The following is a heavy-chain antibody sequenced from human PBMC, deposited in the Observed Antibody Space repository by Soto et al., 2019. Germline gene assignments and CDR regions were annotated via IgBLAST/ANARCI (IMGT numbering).Heavy chain of an antibody. CDR1: GYTFTSYY. D-gene: IGHD3-22*01. Sequence: AASVKVSCKASGYTFTSYYMHWVRQAPGQGLEWMGIINPSGGSTSYAQKFQGRVTMTRDTSTSTVYMELSSLRSEDTAVYYCARTPITMIVVVQDGDAFDIWGQGTMVTVSS. CDR2: INPSGGST. J-gene: IGHJ3*02. V-gene: IGHV1-46*01. CDR3: ARTPITMIVVVQDGDAFDI.